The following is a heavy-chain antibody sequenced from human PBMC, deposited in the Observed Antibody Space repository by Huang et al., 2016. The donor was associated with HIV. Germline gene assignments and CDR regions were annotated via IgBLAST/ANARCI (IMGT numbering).Heavy chain of an antibody. D-gene: IGHD5-12*01. V-gene: IGHV3-23*01. CDR2: ISGSRGTI. J-gene: IGHJ4*02. CDR3: AKDRGDGYSGYDYDY. Sequence: EVQLWESGGTLVQPGGSLRLSCGASGFTFSNYAMSWVRQAPGKGLEWVSVISGSRGTIYYADSVKGRFTISRDNVKKTVYLQMNSLRVEDAAVYYCAKDRGDGYSGYDYDYWGQGTLVTVSS. CDR1: GFTFSNYA.